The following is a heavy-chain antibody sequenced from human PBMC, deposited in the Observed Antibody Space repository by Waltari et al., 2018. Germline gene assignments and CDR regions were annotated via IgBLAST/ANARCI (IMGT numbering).Heavy chain of an antibody. Sequence: QVQLVESGGGVVQPGKSLRLSCPASDLVSKLFTVPWVREVPGKGLEWVALISNDGTDKKYADSVRGRFTISRDNSKNTLYLQMNSLRAEDTAVYYCAKEKGYYGSGSRMDVWGQGTTVTVSS. V-gene: IGHV3-30*07. D-gene: IGHD3-10*01. J-gene: IGHJ6*02. CDR1: DLVSKLFT. CDR2: ISNDGTDK. CDR3: AKEKGYYGSGSRMDV.